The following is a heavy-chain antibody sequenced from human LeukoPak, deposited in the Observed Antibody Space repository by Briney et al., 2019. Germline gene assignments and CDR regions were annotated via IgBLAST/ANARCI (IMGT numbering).Heavy chain of an antibody. J-gene: IGHJ5*02. V-gene: IGHV1-46*02. CDR3: ARGDIDH. CDR1: GCTFNIYY. Sequence: AASVKVSCKTSGCTFNIYYVQWVRQAPGQGLEWMGVIHPNDGGTTYAQKFQGRIIMTSDTSTSTIYMELSSLRSDDTAVYYCARGDIDHWGQGTLVTVSS. CDR2: IHPNDGGT. D-gene: IGHD2-15*01.